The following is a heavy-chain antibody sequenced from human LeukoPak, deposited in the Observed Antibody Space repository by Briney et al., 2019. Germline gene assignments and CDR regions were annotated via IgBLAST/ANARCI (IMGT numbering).Heavy chain of an antibody. J-gene: IGHJ5*02. V-gene: IGHV1-69*01. CDR3: ARDAHYYGSGSYYPFNWFDP. CDR1: GGTFSSYA. D-gene: IGHD3-10*01. Sequence: SVKVSCKASGGTFSSYAISWVRQAPGQGLEWMGGIIPIFGTANYAQKFQGRVTITADESTSTAYMELSSLRSEDTAVYYCARDAHYYGSGSYYPFNWFDPWGQGTLVTVSP. CDR2: IIPIFGTA.